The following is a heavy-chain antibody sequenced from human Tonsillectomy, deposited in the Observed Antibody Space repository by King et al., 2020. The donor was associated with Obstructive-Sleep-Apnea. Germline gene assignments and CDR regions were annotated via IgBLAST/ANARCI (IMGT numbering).Heavy chain of an antibody. Sequence: QLQESGPGLVKPSETLSLTCTVSGDSINTGTYYWGWIRQPPGKDLEWIGSIYYSGTAYYNPSLKSRVTISIDTSKNHFSLRLTSVTAADTALYSCGRDRAATGYGLPNYFDFWGQGILVTVSS. V-gene: IGHV4-39*07. D-gene: IGHD5-12*01. CDR3: GRDRAATGYGLPNYFDF. CDR2: IYYSGTA. J-gene: IGHJ4*02. CDR1: GDSINTGTYY.